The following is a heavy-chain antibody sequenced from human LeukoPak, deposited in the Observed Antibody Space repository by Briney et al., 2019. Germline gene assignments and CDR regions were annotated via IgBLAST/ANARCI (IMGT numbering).Heavy chain of an antibody. J-gene: IGHJ6*03. V-gene: IGHV3-23*01. CDR3: AKAWWQLVNYYMDV. Sequence: PSETLSLTCTVSGGTISSSSYYWGWIRQPPGKGLEWVSAISGSGGSTYYADSVKGRFTISRDNSKNTLYLQMNSLRAEDTAVYYCAKAWWQLVNYYMDVWGKGTTVTVSS. CDR2: ISGSGGST. CDR1: GGTISSSSYY. D-gene: IGHD2-15*01.